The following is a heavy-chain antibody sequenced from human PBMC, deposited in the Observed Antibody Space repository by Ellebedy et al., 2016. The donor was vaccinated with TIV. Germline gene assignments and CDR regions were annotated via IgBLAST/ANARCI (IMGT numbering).Heavy chain of an antibody. CDR2: INHSGST. CDR1: GGSFSGYY. Sequence: SETLSLTXAVYGGSFSGYYWSWIRQPPGKGLEWIGEINHSGSTNYNPSLKSRVTISVDTSKNQFSLKLSSVTAADTAVYYCARDQYSSSWYWVNWFNPWGQGTLVTVSS. D-gene: IGHD6-13*01. V-gene: IGHV4-34*01. CDR3: ARDQYSSSWYWVNWFNP. J-gene: IGHJ5*02.